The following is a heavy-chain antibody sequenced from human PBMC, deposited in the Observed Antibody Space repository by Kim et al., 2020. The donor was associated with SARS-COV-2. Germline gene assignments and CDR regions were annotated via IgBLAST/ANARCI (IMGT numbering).Heavy chain of an antibody. Sequence: GGSLRLSCAASGFTFSSYGMHWVRQAPGKGLEWVAVIWYDGSNKYYADSVKGRFTISRDNSKNTLYLQMNSLRAEDTAVYYCARDHYGSGSYDYWGQGTLVTVSS. D-gene: IGHD3-10*01. J-gene: IGHJ4*02. CDR2: IWYDGSNK. CDR1: GFTFSSYG. CDR3: ARDHYGSGSYDY. V-gene: IGHV3-33*01.